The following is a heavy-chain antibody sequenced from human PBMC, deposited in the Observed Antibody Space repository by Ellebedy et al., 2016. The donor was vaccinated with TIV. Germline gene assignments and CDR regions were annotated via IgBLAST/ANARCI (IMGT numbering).Heavy chain of an antibody. D-gene: IGHD6-19*01. CDR2: ISGSGFYI. Sequence: GESLKISCAASGFPFINHALSWVRQAPGKGLAWVSAISGSGFYIEYADSVKGRFTITIDNSKNTLYLQMSSLRAEDTAIYYWAKGTQVAGSAYSLIDYWGQGTLVTVSS. CDR3: AKGTQVAGSAYSLIDY. CDR1: GFPFINHA. J-gene: IGHJ4*02. V-gene: IGHV3-23*01.